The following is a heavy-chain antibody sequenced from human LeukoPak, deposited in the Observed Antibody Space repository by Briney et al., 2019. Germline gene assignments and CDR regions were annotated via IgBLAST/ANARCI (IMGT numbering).Heavy chain of an antibody. D-gene: IGHD2-2*01. CDR1: GFTFRSYD. J-gene: IGHJ4*02. V-gene: IGHV3-48*03. Sequence: GGSLRLSCAASGFTFRSYDMNWVRQAPGKGLEWVSYISSSGSTIYYADSVKGRFTISRDNAKNSLYLQMNSLRAEDTAVYYCARRYCSSTSCTLDYWGQGTLVTVSS. CDR2: ISSSGSTI. CDR3: ARRYCSSTSCTLDY.